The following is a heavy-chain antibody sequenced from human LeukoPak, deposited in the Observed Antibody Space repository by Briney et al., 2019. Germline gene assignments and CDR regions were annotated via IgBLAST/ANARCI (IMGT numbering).Heavy chain of an antibody. CDR1: GFTFSRYS. D-gene: IGHD2-21*01. Sequence: TGGSLRLSCAVSGFTFSRYSMNWVRQAPGKGLEWLSYISSSSSTIYYADSVKGRFTISRDNAKNSLYLQMNSLRDEDTAVYYCATNLAIHFDYWGQGTLVTVSS. CDR2: ISSSSSTI. J-gene: IGHJ4*02. V-gene: IGHV3-48*02. CDR3: ATNLAIHFDY.